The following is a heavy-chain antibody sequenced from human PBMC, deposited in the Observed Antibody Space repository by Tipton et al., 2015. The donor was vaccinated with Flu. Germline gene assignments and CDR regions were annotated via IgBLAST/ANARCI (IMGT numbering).Heavy chain of an antibody. D-gene: IGHD4-11*01. CDR2: IHRSGNH. J-gene: IGHJ5*02. Sequence: TLSLTCSVPGDSIGSDYYLGWTRQPPGKGLEWLGNIHRSGNHYYNSSHKSRVTISLDKYKNQYSLRLVSMTATHTAVYYCAGRDYSNYVSEPKHWFGPWGQGILVTVSS. CDR3: AGRDYSNYVSEPKHWFGP. V-gene: IGHV4-38-2*01. CDR1: GDSIGSDYY.